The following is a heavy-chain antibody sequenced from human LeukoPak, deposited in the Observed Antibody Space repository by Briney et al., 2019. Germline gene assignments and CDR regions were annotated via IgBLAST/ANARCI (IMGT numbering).Heavy chain of an antibody. CDR1: GFTFSDYY. J-gene: IGHJ4*02. Sequence: PGGSLRLSCAASGFTFSDYYMRWVRQAPGKGLEGVSYISSSSNTISYAVSLNVRFTISSHNAKNSLYLQMNSLRAEDTAVYYCARTNGVSKFDYWGQGTLVTVSS. V-gene: IGHV3-11*04. D-gene: IGHD2-8*01. CDR2: ISSSSNTI. CDR3: ARTNGVSKFDY.